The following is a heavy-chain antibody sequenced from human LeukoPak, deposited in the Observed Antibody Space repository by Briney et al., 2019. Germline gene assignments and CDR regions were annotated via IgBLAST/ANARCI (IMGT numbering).Heavy chain of an antibody. CDR2: IYYSGST. D-gene: IGHD6-19*01. J-gene: IGHJ4*02. Sequence: PSETLSLTCTVSGGSISSYYWSWIRQPPGKGLEWIGYIYYSGSTNYNPSLKSRVTISVDTSKNQFSLKLSSVTAADTAVYYCAGGAYSSGWYYFDYWGQGTLVTVSS. CDR1: GGSISSYY. V-gene: IGHV4-59*01. CDR3: AGGAYSSGWYYFDY.